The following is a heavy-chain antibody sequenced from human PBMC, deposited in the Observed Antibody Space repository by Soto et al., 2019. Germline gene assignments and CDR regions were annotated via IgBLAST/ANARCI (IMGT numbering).Heavy chain of an antibody. CDR3: ARDIGSNGDFHFDY. Sequence: QVQLVESGGGVVQPGTSLRLSCAGSGFTFSSYGLHWVRQAPGKGLEWVALIWYDGSKKYYADSVQARFTISRDDSKSTLYLQMNSLRAEDTAVYYCARDIGSNGDFHFDYWGQGTLVTVSS. J-gene: IGHJ4*02. V-gene: IGHV3-33*01. CDR1: GFTFSSYG. CDR2: IWYDGSKK. D-gene: IGHD4-17*01.